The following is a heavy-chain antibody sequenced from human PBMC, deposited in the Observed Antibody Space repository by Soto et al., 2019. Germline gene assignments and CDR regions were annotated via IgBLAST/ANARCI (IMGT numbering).Heavy chain of an antibody. J-gene: IGHJ5*02. D-gene: IGHD3-3*01. CDR3: ARVIRTSGYSLKKFDP. CDR2: ISHSGST. Sequence: TSETLSLTCAVSGGSISSGGYSWSWIRQPPGKGLEWIGYISHSGSTYYNPSLKSRVTISVDRSKNQFSLKLSSVTAADTAVYYCARVIRTSGYSLKKFDPWGQGTLVTVS. V-gene: IGHV4-30-2*01. CDR1: GGSISSGGYS.